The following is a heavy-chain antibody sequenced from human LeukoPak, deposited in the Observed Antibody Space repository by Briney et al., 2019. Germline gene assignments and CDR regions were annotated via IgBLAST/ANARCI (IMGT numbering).Heavy chain of an antibody. CDR3: AKSQGYYYGSGSYRPSSYYYYGMDV. D-gene: IGHD3-10*01. J-gene: IGHJ6*02. V-gene: IGHV3-23*01. CDR2: ISGSGDST. CDR1: GFTLTNYA. Sequence: QSGASLRLSCAASGFTLTNYAMSWVRQAPGKGLEWVSAISGSGDSTHYADSVKGWFSISRDNSKNTLYLQMNSLRAEDTAVYYCAKSQGYYYGSGSYRPSSYYYYGMDVWGQGTTVTVSS.